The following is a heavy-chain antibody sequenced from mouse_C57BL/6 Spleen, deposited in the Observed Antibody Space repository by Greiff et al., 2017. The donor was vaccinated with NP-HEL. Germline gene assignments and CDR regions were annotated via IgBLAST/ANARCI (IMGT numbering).Heavy chain of an antibody. CDR2: ISDGGSYT. J-gene: IGHJ1*03. CDR1: GFTFSSYA. CDR3: ARRILTNLRGYFDV. Sequence: EVQRVESGGGLVKPGGSLKLSCAASGFTFSSYAMSWVRQTPEKRLEWVATISDGGSYTYYPDNVKGRFTISRDNAKNNLYLQMSHLKSEDTAMYYCARRILTNLRGYFDVWGTGTTVSVSS. V-gene: IGHV5-4*01. D-gene: IGHD1-1*01.